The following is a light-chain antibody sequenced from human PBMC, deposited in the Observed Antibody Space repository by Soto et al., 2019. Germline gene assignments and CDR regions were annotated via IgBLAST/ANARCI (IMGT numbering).Light chain of an antibody. V-gene: IGLV1-51*01. CDR2: DNN. CDR3: ATWDGGLTPQGV. CDR1: SSDSGKYY. Sequence: HSLLPHPPSVAAAAGQRVTSSCAGSSSDSGKYYVSWYQQVPGTAPRLLIYDNNQRPSGLPDRFSGSKSGTSATLAITGLQTGDEADYYCATWDGGLTPQGVFGTGTKVTVL. J-gene: IGLJ1*01.